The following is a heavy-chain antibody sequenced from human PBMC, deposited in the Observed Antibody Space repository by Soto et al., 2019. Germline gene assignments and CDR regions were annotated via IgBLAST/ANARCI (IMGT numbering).Heavy chain of an antibody. D-gene: IGHD4-17*01. CDR2: INPNSGGT. CDR1: GYTFTGYY. CDR3: ARDRALHHGDERWYAFDI. V-gene: IGHV1-2*04. Sequence: ASVKVSCKASGYTFTGYYMHWVRQAPGQGLEWMGWINPNSGGTNYAQRFQGWVTMTRDTSISTAYMELSRLRSDDTAVYYCARDRALHHGDERWYAFDIWGQGTMVTVSS. J-gene: IGHJ3*02.